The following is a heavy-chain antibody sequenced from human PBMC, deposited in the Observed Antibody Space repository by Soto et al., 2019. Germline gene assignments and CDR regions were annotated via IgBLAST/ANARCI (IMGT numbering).Heavy chain of an antibody. CDR2: MSSDGSKI. CDR1: GFDFTYYA. J-gene: IGHJ4*02. V-gene: IGHV3-30*18. D-gene: IGHD1-26*01. Sequence: QVQLVESGGGAVQPGESLRLSCVASGFDFTYYAMHWVRQAPGKGLESVAVMSSDGSKIHHTDSVKGRFTISRDNSKNTLYLQINSLRKEDTAVYFCAKDEGLGGTLGLFDYWGQVTLVYVSS. CDR3: AKDEGLGGTLGLFDY.